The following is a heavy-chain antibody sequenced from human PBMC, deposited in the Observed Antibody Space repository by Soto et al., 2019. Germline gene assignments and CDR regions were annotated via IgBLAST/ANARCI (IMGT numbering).Heavy chain of an antibody. V-gene: IGHV3-23*01. CDR3: AKDAGDSTYYFDY. D-gene: IGHD1-26*01. J-gene: IGHJ4*02. CDR1: GFTFSSYA. CDR2: ISGSGGST. Sequence: EVQLLESGGGLVQPGGSLRLSCAASGFTFSSYAMTWVRQAPGKGREWVSAISGSGGSTYYADSVKGRFTISRDNSKNTLYLQMNSLRAEDTAVYYCAKDAGDSTYYFDYWGQGTLVTVSS.